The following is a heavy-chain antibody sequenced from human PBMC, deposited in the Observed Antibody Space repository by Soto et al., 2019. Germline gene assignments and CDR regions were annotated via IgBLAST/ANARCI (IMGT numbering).Heavy chain of an antibody. J-gene: IGHJ6*02. D-gene: IGHD2-2*01. CDR2: IKQDGSEK. V-gene: IGHV3-7*01. CDR3: ARVVVVPAAEYYYYYYGMDV. CDR1: GFTFSSYW. Sequence: EVQLVESGGGLVQPGGSLRLSCAASGFTFSSYWMSWVRQAPGKGLEWVANIKQDGSEKYYVDSVKGRFTISRDNAKNSLYLQMNSLRAEDTAVYYCARVVVVPAAEYYYYYYGMDVWGQGTTVTVSS.